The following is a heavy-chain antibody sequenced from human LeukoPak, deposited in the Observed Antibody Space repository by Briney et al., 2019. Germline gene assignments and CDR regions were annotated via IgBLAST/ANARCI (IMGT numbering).Heavy chain of an antibody. Sequence: GGSLRLSCVASGFTFSSYSMNWVRQAPGKGLEWVSYINNSSNSIYKADSVKGRFTISRDNAKNSVYLQMDSLRVEDTAMYYCTTDSTVDSGSYLPYYYYGMDVWGQGTTVTVSS. CDR2: INNSSNSI. CDR3: TTDSTVDSGSYLPYYYYGMDV. V-gene: IGHV3-48*01. CDR1: GFTFSSYS. D-gene: IGHD1-26*01. J-gene: IGHJ6*02.